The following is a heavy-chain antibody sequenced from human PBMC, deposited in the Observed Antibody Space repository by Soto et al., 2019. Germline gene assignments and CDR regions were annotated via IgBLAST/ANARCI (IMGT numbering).Heavy chain of an antibody. CDR3: ARVYSSGSDY. D-gene: IGHD6-19*01. Sequence: PGESLKISCKGSGYSFTTYWIGWVRQMPGKGLEWMGIIYPGDSDTKYSLSFQGQVTISADKSINTAYLQWSSLQASDSAMYYCARVYSSGSDYWGQGTLVTVSS. CDR1: GYSFTTYW. J-gene: IGHJ4*02. CDR2: IYPGDSDT. V-gene: IGHV5-51*01.